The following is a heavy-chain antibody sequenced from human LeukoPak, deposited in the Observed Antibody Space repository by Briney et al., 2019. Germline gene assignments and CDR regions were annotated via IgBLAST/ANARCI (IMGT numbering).Heavy chain of an antibody. CDR3: AREDYYDSLS. D-gene: IGHD3-22*01. CDR1: GFTVSSNY. Sequence: PGGSLRLSCAASGFTVSSNYMSWVRQAPGRGLEWVSVIYSGGSTYYADSVKGRFTISRDNSKNTLYLQMNSLRAEDTAVYYCAREDYYDSLSWGQGTLVTVSS. CDR2: IYSGGST. J-gene: IGHJ4*02. V-gene: IGHV3-53*01.